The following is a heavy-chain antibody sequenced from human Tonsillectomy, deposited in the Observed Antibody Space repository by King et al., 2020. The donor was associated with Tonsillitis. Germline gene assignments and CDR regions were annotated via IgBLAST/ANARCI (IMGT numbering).Heavy chain of an antibody. V-gene: IGHV4-31*03. Sequence: VQLQESGPGLVRPSQTLSLICSVSGDSLTSGGYFWSWIRQHPDKGLEWIGSIYHSGPTYHTPSLRSRLFMSVDTSKNQFSLRLTSVTAADTAVYYCAWNRAYGDYVDFWGQGTLVAVSS. J-gene: IGHJ4*02. CDR1: GDSLTSGGYF. CDR3: AWNRAYGDYVDF. CDR2: IYHSGPT. D-gene: IGHD5-12*01.